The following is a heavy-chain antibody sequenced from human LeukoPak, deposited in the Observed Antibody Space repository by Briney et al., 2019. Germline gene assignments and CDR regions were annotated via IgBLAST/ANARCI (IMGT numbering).Heavy chain of an antibody. D-gene: IGHD3-10*01. Sequence: SETLSLTCAVSGGSISSGGYSWSWIRQPPGKGLEWIGYIYHSGSTYYNPSLESRVTISVDRSKNQFSLKLSSVTAADTAVYYCARSKRITMVRGVITPGEFDYWGQGTLVTVSS. CDR3: ARSKRITMVRGVITPGEFDY. J-gene: IGHJ4*02. CDR1: GGSISSGGYS. CDR2: IYHSGST. V-gene: IGHV4-30-2*01.